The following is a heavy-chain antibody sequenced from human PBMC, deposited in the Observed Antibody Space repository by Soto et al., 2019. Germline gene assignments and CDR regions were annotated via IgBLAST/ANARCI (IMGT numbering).Heavy chain of an antibody. J-gene: IGHJ4*02. V-gene: IGHV1-8*01. D-gene: IGHD6-13*01. Sequence: QVQLVQSGAEVREPGASVKVSCKASGYSFTSLDINWVRQTAGQGLEWMGWMQPSTGRTGYAQKFQGRVTMTRDTSTTTAYMVPTTLTSDDTAFYYCARGVSAGVEYWGQGTLVTVSS. CDR2: MQPSTGRT. CDR3: ARGVSAGVEY. CDR1: GYSFTSLD.